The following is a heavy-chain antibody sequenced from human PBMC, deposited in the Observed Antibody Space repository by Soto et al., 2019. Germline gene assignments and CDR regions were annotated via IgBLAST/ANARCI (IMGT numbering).Heavy chain of an antibody. J-gene: IGHJ6*02. V-gene: IGHV3-33*01. CDR2: ISYDGSRT. CDR1: GFTFSRYG. Sequence: GGTLRLSCAASGFTFSRYGVHWVRQAPGKGLEWVSFISYDGSRTYYADSVKGRFTISRDNSKNTVFLQMDSLRAEDTAVYYCAREDSSSFINRKGHYYYGMDVWGQGTTVTVS. CDR3: AREDSSSFINRKGHYYYGMDV. D-gene: IGHD6-6*01.